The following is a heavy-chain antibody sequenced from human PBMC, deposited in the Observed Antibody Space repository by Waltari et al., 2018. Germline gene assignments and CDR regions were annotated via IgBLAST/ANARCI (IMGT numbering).Heavy chain of an antibody. V-gene: IGHV4-39*01. CDR1: GGSISSSSFF. D-gene: IGHD3-3*01. Sequence: QLQLQESGPGLVKPSETLSLTCSVPGGSISSSSFFWFWLRQPPGKGLEWIGSLYYTGNTYYNPSLKSRVTISADTSKNQFSLKLSSVTAADTAVYYCARHMPYYDSIYYFDYWGQGTLVTVSS. CDR3: ARHMPYYDSIYYFDY. CDR2: LYYTGNT. J-gene: IGHJ4*02.